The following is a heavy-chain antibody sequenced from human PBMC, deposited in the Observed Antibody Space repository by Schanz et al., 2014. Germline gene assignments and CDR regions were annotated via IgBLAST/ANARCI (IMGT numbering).Heavy chain of an antibody. CDR2: ISSTGGST. D-gene: IGHD1-1*01. Sequence: VQLVESGGDVVQPRRSLRLSCAASGFTFSSYAMTWVRQAPGKGLEWVSAISSTGGSTYYADSVKGRFTISRDNSKNTLSLLVNSLRGEDTATYYCAKAFRTTKYYGMDVWGQGTTVTVS. J-gene: IGHJ6*02. CDR3: AKAFRTTKYYGMDV. CDR1: GFTFSSYA. V-gene: IGHV3-23*04.